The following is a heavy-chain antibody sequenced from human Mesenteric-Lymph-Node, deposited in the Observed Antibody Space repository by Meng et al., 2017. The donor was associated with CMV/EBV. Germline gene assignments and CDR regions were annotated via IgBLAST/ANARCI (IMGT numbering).Heavy chain of an antibody. D-gene: IGHD3-10*01. V-gene: IGHV1-18*01. CDR3: ARVSVVRGVIISDY. CDR1: GYTCTSYG. CDR2: ISAYNGNT. J-gene: IGHJ4*02. Sequence: KASGYTCTSYGISWVRQAPGQGLEWMGWISAYNGNTNYAQKLQGRVTMTTDTSTSTAYMELRSLRSDDTAVYYCARVSVVRGVIISDYWGQGTLVTVSS.